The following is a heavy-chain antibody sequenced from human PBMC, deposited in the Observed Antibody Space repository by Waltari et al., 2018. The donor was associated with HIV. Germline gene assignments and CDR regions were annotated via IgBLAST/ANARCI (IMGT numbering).Heavy chain of an antibody. D-gene: IGHD2-15*01. V-gene: IGHV4-34*01. CDR3: ARVGEGIVVGMDY. Sequence: QVQLQQWGAGLLKPSETLSLTCAVYGGSFSGYYWNWIRQPPGKGPEWIGEINHSGNTNYNPSLKSRVTISVDTSKNQFSLKLTSVTAADTAVYYCARVGEGIVVGMDYWGQGTLVTVSS. CDR2: INHSGNT. CDR1: GGSFSGYY. J-gene: IGHJ4*02.